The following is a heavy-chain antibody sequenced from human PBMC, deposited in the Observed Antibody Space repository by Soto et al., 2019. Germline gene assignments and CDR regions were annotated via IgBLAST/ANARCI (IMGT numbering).Heavy chain of an antibody. CDR1: GYTFSTSW. V-gene: IGHV5-51*03. Sequence: EVQLVQSGAEVKKPGESLKISCKGSGYTFSTSWIGWVHQMPGKGLEWMGLIYPSDSDTKYSPSFQGQVTISADKSITTAYLQWSSLKASDTAIYYCARTYGRRIDYWGQGTLVTVSS. CDR2: IYPSDSDT. D-gene: IGHD3-16*01. CDR3: ARTYGRRIDY. J-gene: IGHJ4*02.